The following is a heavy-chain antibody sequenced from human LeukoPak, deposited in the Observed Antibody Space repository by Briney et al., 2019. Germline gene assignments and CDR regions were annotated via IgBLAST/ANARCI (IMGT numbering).Heavy chain of an antibody. CDR3: TRVRIEVAGWVPFDY. Sequence: GGSLTLSCAASGFTFSTYAMSWVRQAPGKGLEWVSGISASGGTTYYADSVKGRFTISRDNSKNTLYLQMNSLRAEDTAVYYCTRVRIEVAGWVPFDYWGQGTLVSVSS. V-gene: IGHV3-23*01. D-gene: IGHD6-19*01. CDR2: ISASGGTT. J-gene: IGHJ4*02. CDR1: GFTFSTYA.